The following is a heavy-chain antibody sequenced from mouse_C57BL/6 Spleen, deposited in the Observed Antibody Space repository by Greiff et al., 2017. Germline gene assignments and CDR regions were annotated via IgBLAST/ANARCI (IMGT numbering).Heavy chain of an antibody. J-gene: IGHJ4*01. CDR2: INPNYGTT. CDR1: GYSFTDYN. Sequence: VQLQQSGPELVKPGASVKISCKASGYSFTDYNMNWVKQSNGQSLEWIGVINPNYGTTSYNQKFKGKATLTVDQSSSTAYMQLNSLTSEDSAVXYCARSYSNLYYAMDYWGQGTSVTVSS. V-gene: IGHV1-39*01. D-gene: IGHD2-5*01. CDR3: ARSYSNLYYAMDY.